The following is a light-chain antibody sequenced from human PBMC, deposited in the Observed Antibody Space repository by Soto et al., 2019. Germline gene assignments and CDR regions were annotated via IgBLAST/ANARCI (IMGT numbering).Light chain of an antibody. CDR1: QGISSW. Sequence: DIQITQSPSSVSASVGDRVTMTCRASQGISSWLVWYQQKPGKAPKLLIYAASSLQSGVPSRFSGSGSGTDFTLTISSLQPEDFATYYCQQANSFPWTFGQGTKVDIK. V-gene: IGKV1-12*01. CDR3: QQANSFPWT. J-gene: IGKJ1*01. CDR2: AAS.